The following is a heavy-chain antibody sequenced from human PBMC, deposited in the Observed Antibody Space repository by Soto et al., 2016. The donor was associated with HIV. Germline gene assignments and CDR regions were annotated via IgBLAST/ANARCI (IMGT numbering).Heavy chain of an antibody. D-gene: IGHD3-10*01. CDR2: IYIDDST. Sequence: EVQLVESGEAWSSLGVPETLLYSLWIHRQNYYMTWVRQAPGKGLEWASVIYIDDSTNYADSVKGRFIISRDISKNTVYLRLNNLRADDTAMYYCARPAVYGSGSYYFDYWGQGTLVTVSS. J-gene: IGHJ4*02. CDR1: IHRQNYY. CDR3: ARPAVYGSGSYYFDY. V-gene: IGHV3-66*04.